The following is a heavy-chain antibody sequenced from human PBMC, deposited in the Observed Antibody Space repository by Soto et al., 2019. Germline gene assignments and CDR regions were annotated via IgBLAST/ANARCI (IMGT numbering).Heavy chain of an antibody. J-gene: IGHJ2*01. CDR2: ISAYNGNT. CDR1: GYTFTSYG. D-gene: IGHD3-22*01. CDR3: ARVYYDSSGYYRDGYFDL. V-gene: IGHV1-18*01. Sequence: QVQLVQSGAEVKKPGASVKVSCKASGYTFTSYGISWVRQAPGQGLEWMGWISAYNGNTNYAQKLRGRVTMTTDTSTSTAYRERRSLRSDDTAVYYCARVYYDSSGYYRDGYFDLWGRGTLVTVSS.